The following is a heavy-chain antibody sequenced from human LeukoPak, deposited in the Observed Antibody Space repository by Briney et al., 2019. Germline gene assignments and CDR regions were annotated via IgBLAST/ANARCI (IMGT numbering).Heavy chain of an antibody. CDR1: GGTFSSYA. J-gene: IGHJ5*02. CDR2: IIPIFGTA. Sequence: SVKVSRKASGGTFSSYAISWVRQAPGQGLEWMGGIIPIFGTANYAQKFQGRVTITADESTSTAYMELSSLRSEDTAVYYCAPEGDDWFDPWGQGTLVTVSS. V-gene: IGHV1-69*13. D-gene: IGHD1-14*01. CDR3: APEGDDWFDP.